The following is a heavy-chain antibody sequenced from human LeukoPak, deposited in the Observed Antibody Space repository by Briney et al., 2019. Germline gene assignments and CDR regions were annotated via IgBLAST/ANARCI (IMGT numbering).Heavy chain of an antibody. CDR3: AKDRSSGYFPFDY. D-gene: IGHD3-22*01. J-gene: IGHJ4*02. CDR1: GFTVSSNY. V-gene: IGHV3-66*01. Sequence: GGSLRLSCAASGFTVSSNYMGWVRQAPGKGLEWVSVIYSGGSTYYADSVKGRFTISRDNSKNTLYLQMNSLRAEDTAVYYCAKDRSSGYFPFDYWGQGTLVTVSS. CDR2: IYSGGST.